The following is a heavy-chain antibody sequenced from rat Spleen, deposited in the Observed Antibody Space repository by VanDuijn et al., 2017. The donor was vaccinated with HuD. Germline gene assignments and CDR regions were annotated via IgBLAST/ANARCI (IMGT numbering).Heavy chain of an antibody. Sequence: EVQLVESGGGLVQPGRSLKLSCAASGFTFSDYGMAWVLQAPTKGLEWVASISYDGGSTYYRDSVKGRFTISRDNAQSTLYLQMHSLRSEDTAIYYCTRSTTGEGFAYWGQGTLVTASS. CDR3: TRSTTGEGFAY. CDR1: GFTFSDYG. CDR2: ISYDGGST. J-gene: IGHJ3*01. V-gene: IGHV5-29*01. D-gene: IGHD5-1*01.